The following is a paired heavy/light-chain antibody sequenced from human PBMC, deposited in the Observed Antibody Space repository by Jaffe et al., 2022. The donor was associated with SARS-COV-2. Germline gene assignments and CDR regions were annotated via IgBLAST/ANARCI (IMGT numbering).Heavy chain of an antibody. D-gene: IGHD3-10*01. CDR3: ARSGAGRAQDYYYLDV. V-gene: IGHV4-34*01. J-gene: IGHJ6*03. Sequence: QVQLQEWGAGLLKPSETLSLTCAVYGGSFSGYYWNWIRQPPGKGLEWIGEINHSVGTNYNPSLESRVAILVDTSKSQFSLRLNFVTAADTAVYYCARSGAGRAQDYYYLDVWGKGTTVTVSS. CDR1: GGSFSGYY. CDR2: INHSVGT.
Light chain of an antibody. J-gene: IGKJ1*01. V-gene: IGKV3-20*01. Sequence: EVVLTQSPGTLSLSPGEGATLSCRASQSLSSSYLAWYQQKPGQAPRLLIFGASSRATGIPDRFSGSGSGTDFTLTISRLEPEDFAVYYCQQYAYSQWTFGQGTKVEIK. CDR1: QSLSSSY. CDR2: GAS. CDR3: QQYAYSQWT.